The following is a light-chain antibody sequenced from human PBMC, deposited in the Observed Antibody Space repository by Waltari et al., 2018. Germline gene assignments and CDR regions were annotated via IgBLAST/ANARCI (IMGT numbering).Light chain of an antibody. J-gene: IGKJ2*01. V-gene: IGKV3-20*01. CDR2: GAS. Sequence: EIVLTQSPGTLSLSPGERATLSCRASQSVSSSYLAWYQQKPGQAPRLLSYGASSRATGIPDRFSGSGSGTDFTLTISRLEPEEFAVYYCQQYGSSPVTFGQGTKLEIK. CDR1: QSVSSSY. CDR3: QQYGSSPVT.